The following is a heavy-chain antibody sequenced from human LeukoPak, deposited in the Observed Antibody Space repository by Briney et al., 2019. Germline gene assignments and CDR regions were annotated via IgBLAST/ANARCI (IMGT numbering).Heavy chain of an antibody. V-gene: IGHV1-2*02. Sequence: ASVKVSCKASGYTFTGYYMHWVRQAPGQGLEWMGWINPNSGGTNYAQKFQGRVTMTRDTSISTAYMELSRLRSDDTAVYYCARGTYYDSSGYYVHYYYYYMDVWGKGTTVAVS. CDR2: INPNSGGT. J-gene: IGHJ6*03. D-gene: IGHD3-22*01. CDR1: GYTFTGYY. CDR3: ARGTYYDSSGYYVHYYYYYMDV.